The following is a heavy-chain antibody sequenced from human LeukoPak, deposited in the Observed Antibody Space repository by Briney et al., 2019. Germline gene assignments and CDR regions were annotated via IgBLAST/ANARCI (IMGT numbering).Heavy chain of an antibody. J-gene: IGHJ4*02. CDR1: GGSFSGYY. D-gene: IGHD3-3*01. CDR3: ARHDYDFWSGSENYYFDY. V-gene: IGHV4-34*01. Sequence: SETLSLTCAVYGGSFSGYYWSWIRQPPGKGLEWIGEINHSGSTNYNPSLKSRVTISVDTSKNQFSLKLSSVTAADTAVYYCARHDYDFWSGSENYYFDYWGQGTLVTVSS. CDR2: INHSGST.